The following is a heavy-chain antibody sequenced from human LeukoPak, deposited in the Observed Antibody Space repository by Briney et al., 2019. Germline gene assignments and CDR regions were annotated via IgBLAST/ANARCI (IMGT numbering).Heavy chain of an antibody. CDR1: GGTISSYA. V-gene: IGHV1-18*01. CDR2: ISAYNGNT. D-gene: IGHD5-18*01. CDR3: ARVDSYGYGRDFDY. J-gene: IGHJ4*02. Sequence: ASVKVSCKASGGTISSYAISWVRQAPGQGLEWMGWISAYNGNTNYAQKLQGRVTMTTDTSTSTAYMELRSLRSDDTAVYYCARVDSYGYGRDFDYWGQGTLVTVSS.